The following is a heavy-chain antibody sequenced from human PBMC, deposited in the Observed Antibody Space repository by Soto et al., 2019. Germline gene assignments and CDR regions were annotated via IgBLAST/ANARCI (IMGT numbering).Heavy chain of an antibody. CDR3: ARGSVMITFGGVIVKGNWCDP. CDR2: INHSGST. J-gene: IGHJ5*02. V-gene: IGHV4-34*01. CDR1: GGSFSGYY. D-gene: IGHD3-16*02. Sequence: QVQLQQWGAGLLKPSETLSLTCAVYGGSFSGYYWSWLRQPPGKGLEWIGEINHSGSTNYNPSLKSRVTISVDTSKNQFSLKLSSVTAAATAVYYCARGSVMITFGGVIVKGNWCDPWGQGTLVTVSS.